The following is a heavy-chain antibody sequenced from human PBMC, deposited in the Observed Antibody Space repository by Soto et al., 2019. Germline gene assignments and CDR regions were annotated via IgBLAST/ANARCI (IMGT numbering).Heavy chain of an antibody. D-gene: IGHD5-18*01. CDR3: ARGGRYTYGYGDYSYGMDV. J-gene: IGHJ6*02. V-gene: IGHV3-23*01. CDR1: GFSFGDYA. CDR2: ISGTGSRT. Sequence: PGESLKISCAASGFSFGDYAMSWVRQAPGKGLEWVSGISGTGSRTSYADSVRGRFTISRDNVNNTLSLQMDSLRAEDTAVYYCARGGRYTYGYGDYSYGMDVRGQGTTVTVSS.